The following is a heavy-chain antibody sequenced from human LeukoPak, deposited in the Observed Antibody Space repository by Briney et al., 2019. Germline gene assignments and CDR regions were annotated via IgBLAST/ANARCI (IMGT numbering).Heavy chain of an antibody. CDR2: IYYSGST. V-gene: IGHV4-59*01. Sequence: SETLSLTCTVSGGSISSYYWSWIRQPPGKGLEWIGYIYYSGSTNYNPSLKSRVTISVDTSKNQFSLKLSSVTAADTAVYYCARSGYGSGSEELGYWGQGTLVTVSS. CDR3: ARSGYGSGSEELGY. D-gene: IGHD3-10*01. J-gene: IGHJ4*02. CDR1: GGSISSYY.